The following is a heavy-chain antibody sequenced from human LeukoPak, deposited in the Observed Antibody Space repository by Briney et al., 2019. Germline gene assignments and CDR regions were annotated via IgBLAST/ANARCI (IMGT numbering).Heavy chain of an antibody. J-gene: IGHJ4*02. D-gene: IGHD6-19*01. CDR1: GYTLTELS. CDR2: FDPEDGET. CDR3: ATAYSSGWYPYFDY. V-gene: IGHV1-24*01. Sequence: ASEKVSCKVSGYTLTELSMHWVRQAPGKGLEWMGGFDPEDGETIYAQKFQGRVTMTEDTSTDTAYMELSSLRSEDTAVYYCATAYSSGWYPYFDYWGQGTLVTVSS.